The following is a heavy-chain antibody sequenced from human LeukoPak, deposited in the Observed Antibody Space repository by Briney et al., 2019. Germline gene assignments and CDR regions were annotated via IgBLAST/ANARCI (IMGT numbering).Heavy chain of an antibody. CDR3: ARDSAMVTLWLHY. Sequence: SETLSLTCTASGYSISSGYYWGWIRQPPGKGLEWIGSIYHSGSTYYNPSLKSRVTISVDTSKNQFSLKLSSVTAADTAVYYCARDSAMVTLWLHYWGQGTLVTVSS. CDR2: IYHSGST. D-gene: IGHD5-18*01. J-gene: IGHJ4*02. V-gene: IGHV4-38-2*02. CDR1: GYSISSGYY.